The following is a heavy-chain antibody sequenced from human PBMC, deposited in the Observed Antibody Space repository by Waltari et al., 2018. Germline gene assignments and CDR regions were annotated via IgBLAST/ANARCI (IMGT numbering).Heavy chain of an antibody. V-gene: IGHV3-7*04. D-gene: IGHD3-10*01. Sequence: EVQLVESGGGLVQPGGSLRLSCAASGFTFNKYWMTWVRQAPGKGLEWVANISEDAKEKYHVDSVKSRCTISRDNTKKSLYLQMNSLRVDDTAVYYCARGEEGYGEAYYWGQGTLVTVSS. CDR3: ARGEEGYGEAYY. CDR2: ISEDAKEK. J-gene: IGHJ4*02. CDR1: GFTFNKYW.